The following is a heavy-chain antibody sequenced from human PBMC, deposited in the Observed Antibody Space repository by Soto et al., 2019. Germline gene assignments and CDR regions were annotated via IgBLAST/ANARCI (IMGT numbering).Heavy chain of an antibody. Sequence: GGSLRLSCAASGFTFSSYGMHWVRQAPGKGLEWVAVIWYDGSNKYYADSVKGRFTISRDNSKNTLYLQMNSLRAEDTAVYYCARDRLAAAGYDAFDIWGQGTMVTVSS. CDR1: GFTFSSYG. V-gene: IGHV3-33*01. CDR2: IWYDGSNK. D-gene: IGHD6-13*01. J-gene: IGHJ3*02. CDR3: ARDRLAAAGYDAFDI.